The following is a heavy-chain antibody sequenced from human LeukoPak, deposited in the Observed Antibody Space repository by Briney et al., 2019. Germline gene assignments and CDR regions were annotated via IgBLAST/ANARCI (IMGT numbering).Heavy chain of an antibody. D-gene: IGHD4/OR15-4a*01. CDR3: ARERLTSGKPFDP. V-gene: IGHV3-64*01. CDR2: ISSNGGST. Sequence: TGGSLRLSCEASGFTFTTYSMTWVRQAPGKGLEYVSAISSNGGSTYYANSVKGRFTISRDNSKNTLYLQMGSLRAEDMAVYYCARERLTSGKPFDPWGQGTLVTVSS. CDR1: GFTFTTYS. J-gene: IGHJ5*02.